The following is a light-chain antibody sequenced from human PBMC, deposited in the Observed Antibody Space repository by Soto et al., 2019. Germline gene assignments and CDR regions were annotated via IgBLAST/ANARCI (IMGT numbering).Light chain of an antibody. CDR2: EVS. CDR1: SSDVGGYHY. V-gene: IGLV2-14*01. Sequence: SVLTHPASVSGSPGQSITISCTGTSSDVGGYHYVYWYQQPPGKAPKLMIYEVSNRPSGVSNRFSGSKSGNTASLTISGLQGEDEADYYCSSYTSSSRVFGTGTKVTVL. J-gene: IGLJ1*01. CDR3: SSYTSSSRV.